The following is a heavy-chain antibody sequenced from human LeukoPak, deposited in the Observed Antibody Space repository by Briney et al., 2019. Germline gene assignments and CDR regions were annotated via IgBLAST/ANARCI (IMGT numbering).Heavy chain of an antibody. J-gene: IGHJ4*02. CDR2: INHSGST. Sequence: SETLSLTCAVYGGSFSGYYWSWIRQPPGKGLEWIEEINHSGSTNYNPSLKSRVTISVDTSKNQFSLKLSSVTAADTAVYYCAREAYYYDSSGYFSWGQGTLVTVSS. V-gene: IGHV4-34*01. D-gene: IGHD3-22*01. CDR3: AREAYYYDSSGYFS. CDR1: GGSFSGYY.